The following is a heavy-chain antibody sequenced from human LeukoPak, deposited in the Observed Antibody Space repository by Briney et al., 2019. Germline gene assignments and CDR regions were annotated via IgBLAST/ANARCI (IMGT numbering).Heavy chain of an antibody. V-gene: IGHV5-51*01. CDR2: IYPVDSDT. D-gene: IGHD2-2*02. J-gene: IGHJ3*02. Sequence: GESLNISCKGSGYSFTSYWIGWVRQMPGKGLGWMGIIYPVDSDTRYSPSFQGQATISTHTSIRTAYLQWSSLKASDTAMYYCATAILRRCSSTSCYKRDDAFDIWGQGTMVTVSS. CDR3: ATAILRRCSSTSCYKRDDAFDI. CDR1: GYSFTSYW.